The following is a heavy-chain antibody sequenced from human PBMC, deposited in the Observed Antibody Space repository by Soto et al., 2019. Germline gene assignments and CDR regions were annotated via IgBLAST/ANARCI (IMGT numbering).Heavy chain of an antibody. CDR1: GGSISSYY. CDR2: IYYSGST. CDR3: ARTESGYSYGFADV. D-gene: IGHD5-18*01. J-gene: IGHJ6*02. Sequence: PSETLSLTCTVSGGSISSYYWSWIRQPPGKGLEWIGSIYYSGSTYYNPSLKSRVTISVDTSKNQFSLKLSSVTAADTAVYYCARTESGYSYGFADVWGQGTTVTVSS. V-gene: IGHV4-39*01.